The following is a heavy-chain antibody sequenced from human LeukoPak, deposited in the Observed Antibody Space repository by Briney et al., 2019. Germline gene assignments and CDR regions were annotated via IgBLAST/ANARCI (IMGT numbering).Heavy chain of an antibody. D-gene: IGHD6-13*01. Sequence: SETLSLTCTVSGGSISSSSYYWGWIRQPPGKGLEWIERYYYSGSTYYNPSLKSRVTISVDTSKNQFSLKLSSVTAADTAVYYCARLRGQSSSGSRRGWFDPWGQGTLVTVSS. CDR3: ARLRGQSSSGSRRGWFDP. CDR1: GGSISSSSYY. CDR2: YYYSGST. V-gene: IGHV4-39*01. J-gene: IGHJ5*02.